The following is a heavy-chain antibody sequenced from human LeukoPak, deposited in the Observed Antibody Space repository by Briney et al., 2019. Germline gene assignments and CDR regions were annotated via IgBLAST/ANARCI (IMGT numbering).Heavy chain of an antibody. J-gene: IGHJ4*02. CDR3: ANLGKGY. Sequence: GGSLRLSCAASGFTFSGFYMSWIRQAPGKGLEWVSYISGRSSYTDYADSVKGRFTISRDNAKTSLYLQMNILRAEDTAVYYCANLGKGYWGQGALVTVSS. CDR2: ISGRSSYT. V-gene: IGHV3-11*03. CDR1: GFTFSGFY.